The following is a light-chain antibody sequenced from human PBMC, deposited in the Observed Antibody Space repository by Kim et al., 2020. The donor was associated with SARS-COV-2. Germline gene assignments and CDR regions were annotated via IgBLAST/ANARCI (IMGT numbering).Light chain of an antibody. V-gene: IGLV3-9*01. J-gene: IGLJ2*01. Sequence: VSVALGQTASITCGGNNIGSKNVHWYQQKPGQAPVLVIYSDSNRPSGIPERFSGSNSGNTATLTISRAQAGDEADYYCQMWDSTVVFGGGTQLTVL. CDR3: QMWDSTVV. CDR1: NIGSKN. CDR2: SDS.